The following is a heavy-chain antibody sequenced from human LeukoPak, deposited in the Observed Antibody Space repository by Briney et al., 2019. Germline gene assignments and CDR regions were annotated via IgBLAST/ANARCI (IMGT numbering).Heavy chain of an antibody. CDR3: ARDRGFWSGYYIGYFDY. CDR1: GYTFTSYG. CDR2: ISAYNGNT. Sequence: GASVKVSCKASGYTFTSYGISWVRQAPGQGLEWMGWISAYNGNTNYAQKLQGRVTMTTDTSTSTAYMELRSLRSDDTAVYYCARDRGFWSGYYIGYFDYWGQGTLVTVSS. J-gene: IGHJ4*02. D-gene: IGHD3-3*01. V-gene: IGHV1-18*01.